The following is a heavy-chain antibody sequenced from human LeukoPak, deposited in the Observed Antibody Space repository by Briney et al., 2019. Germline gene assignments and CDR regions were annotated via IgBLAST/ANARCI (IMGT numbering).Heavy chain of an antibody. CDR2: ISSSGGRT. J-gene: IGHJ4*02. CDR3: AKVVIVGVVIYYFDS. CDR1: GFTFSRYS. Sequence: GGSLRLSCAASGFTFSRYSMNWVRQAPGKGLEWVSGISSSGGRTYFADAVKGRFTISRDNSKDTLFLEMNSLRADDTAVYFCAKVVIVGVVIYYFDSWGQGTLVTVSS. D-gene: IGHD3-3*01. V-gene: IGHV3-23*01.